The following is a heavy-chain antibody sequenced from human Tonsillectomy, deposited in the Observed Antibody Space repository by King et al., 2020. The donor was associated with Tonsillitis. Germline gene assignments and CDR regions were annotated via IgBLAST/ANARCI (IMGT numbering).Heavy chain of an antibody. Sequence: VQLQESGPGLVKPSETLSLTCTVSDGSISSYYWSWIRQPPGQGLEWIGYISYSGTTNYNPSLKSLVTISVDTTNNQFSLKLSSVTAADTAVYYCARHYDFWSGYGFSNWFDPWGKGTLVTVSS. CDR3: ARHYDFWSGYGFSNWFDP. V-gene: IGHV4-59*01. CDR2: ISYSGTT. J-gene: IGHJ5*02. D-gene: IGHD3-3*01. CDR1: DGSISSYY.